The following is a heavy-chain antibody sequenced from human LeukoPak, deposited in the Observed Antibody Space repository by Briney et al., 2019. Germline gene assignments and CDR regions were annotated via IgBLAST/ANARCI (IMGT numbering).Heavy chain of an antibody. Sequence: GGSLRLSCAASGFTFSSYAMSWFRQAPGKGLEWVSAITNSGGITYYADSVEGRFTISRDNSENTLHLQMNSLRAEDTAVYFCAAAGDYYNWDYWGQGTLVTVSS. D-gene: IGHD3-10*01. CDR2: ITNSGGIT. V-gene: IGHV3-23*01. CDR3: AAAGDYYNWDY. CDR1: GFTFSSYA. J-gene: IGHJ4*02.